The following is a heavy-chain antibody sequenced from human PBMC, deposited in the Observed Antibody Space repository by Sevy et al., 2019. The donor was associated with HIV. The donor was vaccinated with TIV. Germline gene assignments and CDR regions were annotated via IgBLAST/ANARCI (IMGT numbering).Heavy chain of an antibody. Sequence: ASVKVSCSTSGYTFSVHYIYWVRQAAGQGLEWMGWINPNTGDTNFSPKFQGRVTMTRDSSINTAYMELSRLTSADTAVYFCARLRYSDPSGQYYGGGADHFDYWGQGTLVTVSS. J-gene: IGHJ4*02. CDR1: GYTFSVHY. CDR2: INPNTGDT. V-gene: IGHV1-2*02. CDR3: ARLRYSDPSGQYYGGGADHFDY. D-gene: IGHD3-22*01.